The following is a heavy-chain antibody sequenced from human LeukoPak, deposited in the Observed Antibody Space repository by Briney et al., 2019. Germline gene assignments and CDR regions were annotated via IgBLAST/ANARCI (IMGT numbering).Heavy chain of an antibody. J-gene: IGHJ6*02. CDR2: IYHSGST. Sequence: SETLSLTCTVSGYSISSGYYWGWIRQPPGKGLEWIGSIYHSGSTYYNPSLKSRVTISVDTSKNQFSLKLSSVTAADTAVYYCAGWQQLGAYYYGMDVWGQGTTVTVSS. CDR1: GYSISSGYY. D-gene: IGHD6-13*01. CDR3: AGWQQLGAYYYGMDV. V-gene: IGHV4-38-2*02.